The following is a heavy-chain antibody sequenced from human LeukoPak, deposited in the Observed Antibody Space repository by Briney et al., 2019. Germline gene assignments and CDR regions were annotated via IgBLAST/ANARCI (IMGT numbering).Heavy chain of an antibody. CDR3: ARDHSYYGSGPYYYYMDV. Sequence: ASVKVSCKASGYTFTSYYMHWVRQAPGQGLEWVGIINPSGGSTSYAQKFQGRVTMTRDTSTSTVYMELSSLRSEDTAVYYCARDHSYYGSGPYYYYMDVWGKGTTVTISS. CDR1: GYTFTSYY. J-gene: IGHJ6*03. CDR2: INPSGGST. V-gene: IGHV1-46*01. D-gene: IGHD3-10*01.